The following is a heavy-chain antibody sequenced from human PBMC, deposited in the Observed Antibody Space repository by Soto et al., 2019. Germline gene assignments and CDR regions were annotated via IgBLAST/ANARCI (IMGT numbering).Heavy chain of an antibody. CDR2: ISGSGGST. Sequence: EVQLLESGGGLVQPGGSLRLSCAASGFTFSSYAMSWVRQAPGKGLEWVSAISGSGGSTYYADSVKGRFTISRDNSKNTLYLQINSLRAEDTAVYYCAKDRAARNVAYMDVWGKGTTVTVSS. D-gene: IGHD6-6*01. V-gene: IGHV3-23*01. CDR3: AKDRAARNVAYMDV. J-gene: IGHJ6*03. CDR1: GFTFSSYA.